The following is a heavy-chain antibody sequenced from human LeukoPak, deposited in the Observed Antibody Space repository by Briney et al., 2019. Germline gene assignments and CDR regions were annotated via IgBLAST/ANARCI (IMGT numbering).Heavy chain of an antibody. CDR3: ARLQWLSTPFFDY. V-gene: IGHV4-61*02. CDR1: GASISSGSYY. J-gene: IGHJ4*02. D-gene: IGHD6-19*01. CDR2: VYTSGST. Sequence: QTLSLTCTVSGASISSGSYYWSWIRQPAGKGLEWIGRVYTSGSTNYNPSLKSRVNISLDTPKNQFSLKLISVTAADTAVYFCARLQWLSTPFFDYWGQGTLVTVSS.